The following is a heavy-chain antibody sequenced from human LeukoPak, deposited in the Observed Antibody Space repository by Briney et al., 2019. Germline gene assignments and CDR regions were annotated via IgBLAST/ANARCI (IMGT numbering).Heavy chain of an antibody. Sequence: GRSLRLSCAASGFTFSSYAMHWVRQAPGKGLEWVAIISYDGSNKYYADSVKGRFTISRDNSKNTLYLQMNSLRAEDTAVYYCARIGEQQLVLYWGQGTLVTVSS. D-gene: IGHD6-13*01. CDR3: ARIGEQQLVLY. V-gene: IGHV3-30-3*01. CDR2: ISYDGSNK. CDR1: GFTFSSYA. J-gene: IGHJ4*02.